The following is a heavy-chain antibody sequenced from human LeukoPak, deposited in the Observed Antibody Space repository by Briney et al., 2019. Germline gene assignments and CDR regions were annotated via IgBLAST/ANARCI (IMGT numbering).Heavy chain of an antibody. J-gene: IGHJ4*02. Sequence: PAGYLTLSCSASGFTVSSIYMSWDRPAQGQGLEWCSVIYSGGSKYSADSVKGRTIISSNNSKNTQYVQRNRRRAEDTAVYYCARDLRMITFGGVIAQGDYWGQGTLVTVSS. CDR1: GFTVSSIY. D-gene: IGHD3-16*02. V-gene: IGHV3-66*02. CDR3: ARDLRMITFGGVIAQGDY. CDR2: IYSGGSK.